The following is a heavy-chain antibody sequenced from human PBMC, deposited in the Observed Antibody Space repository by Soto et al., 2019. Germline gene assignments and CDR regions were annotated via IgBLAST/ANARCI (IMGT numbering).Heavy chain of an antibody. CDR2: ISGSGGST. D-gene: IGHD2-2*01. Sequence: PGGSLRLSCAASGFTFSSYVMSWVRQAPGKGLEWVSAISGSGGSTYYADSVKGRFTISRDNSKNTLYLQMNSLRAEDTAVYYCAKAIVVVPAAMLQVGFAYWGQGTLVTVSS. CDR1: GFTFSSYV. CDR3: AKAIVVVPAAMLQVGFAY. V-gene: IGHV3-23*01. J-gene: IGHJ4*02.